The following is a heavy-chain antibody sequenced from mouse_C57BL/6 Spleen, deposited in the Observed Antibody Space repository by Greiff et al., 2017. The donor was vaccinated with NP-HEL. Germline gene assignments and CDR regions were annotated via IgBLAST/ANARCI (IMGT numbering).Heavy chain of an antibody. CDR3: TTLLSYGSIHYYAMDY. V-gene: IGHV1-15*01. CDR1: GYTFTDYE. CDR2: IDPETGGT. D-gene: IGHD1-1*01. J-gene: IGHJ4*01. Sequence: QVQLQQSGAELVRPGASVTLSCKASGYTFTDYEMHWVKQTPVHGLEWIGAIDPETGGTAYNQKFKGKAILTADKSSSTAYMELRSLTSEDSAVYYCTTLLSYGSIHYYAMDYWGQGTSVTVSS.